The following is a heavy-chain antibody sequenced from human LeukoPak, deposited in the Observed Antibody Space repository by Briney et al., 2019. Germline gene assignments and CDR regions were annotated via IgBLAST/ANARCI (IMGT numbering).Heavy chain of an antibody. V-gene: IGHV1-18*01. CDR2: ISAYNGNT. Sequence: ASVKVSCKASGYTFTSYGISWVRQAPGQGLEWMGWISAYNGNTNYAQKLQGRVTMTTDISTSTAYMELRSLRSDDTAVYYCARASSTQCAFDIWGQGTMVTVSS. J-gene: IGHJ3*02. D-gene: IGHD5/OR15-5a*01. CDR1: GYTFTSYG. CDR3: ARASSTQCAFDI.